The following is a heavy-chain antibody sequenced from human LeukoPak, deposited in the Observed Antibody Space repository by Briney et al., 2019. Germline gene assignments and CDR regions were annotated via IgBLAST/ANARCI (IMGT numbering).Heavy chain of an antibody. CDR1: GFTFSSYE. Sequence: GGSLRLSCAASGFTFSSYEMNWVRQAPGKGLEWVSYISSSGSTIYYADSVKGRFTISRDNAKNSLYLQMNSLRAEDTAVYYCARGEGQQLVGDYYYYMDVWGKGTTVTVSS. V-gene: IGHV3-48*03. D-gene: IGHD6-13*01. J-gene: IGHJ6*03. CDR2: ISSSGSTI. CDR3: ARGEGQQLVGDYYYYMDV.